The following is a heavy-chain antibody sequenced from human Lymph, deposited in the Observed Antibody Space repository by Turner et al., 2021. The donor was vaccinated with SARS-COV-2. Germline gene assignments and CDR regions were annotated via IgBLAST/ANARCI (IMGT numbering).Heavy chain of an antibody. V-gene: IGHV3-43*01. Sequence: EVQLEKSGGVVVEPGSYLSLYCLASGFTFDDYTMHWVRQAPGKGLEWVSLISGDGGSTYYADSVKGRFTISRDNSKNSLYLQMNSLRTEDTALYYCAKDQGSGSPYWYFDRWGRVTLVTVSS. CDR3: AKDQGSGSPYWYFDR. J-gene: IGHJ2*01. CDR1: GFTFDDYT. D-gene: IGHD1-26*01. CDR2: ISGDGGST.